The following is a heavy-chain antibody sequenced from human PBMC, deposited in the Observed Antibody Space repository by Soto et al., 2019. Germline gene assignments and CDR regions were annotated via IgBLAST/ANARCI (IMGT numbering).Heavy chain of an antibody. CDR1: GGSFGSSA. CDR3: ARLRRDWGDAFDL. D-gene: IGHD3-16*01. Sequence: QVQLVQSGADVKKPGSSVKVSCKTSGGSFGSSAISWVRQAPAQGLEWMGEIIPVFDKANYAQNFQGRLTITADELTGTVFMELSSLRSEATAVYFCARLRRDWGDAFDLWGRGTFVTVSS. CDR2: IIPVFDKA. V-gene: IGHV1-69*01. J-gene: IGHJ3*01.